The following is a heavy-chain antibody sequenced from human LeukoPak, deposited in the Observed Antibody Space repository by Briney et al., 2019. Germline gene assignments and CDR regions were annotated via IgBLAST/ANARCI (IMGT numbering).Heavy chain of an antibody. CDR1: GFSFSDAW. CDR3: ARDPYSGNYGNDYYYYMDV. Sequence: PGGSLRLSCAASGFSFSDAWMSWVRQIPGKGLEWVGRIESKTDGGTTDYAAPVKGRFTISRDDSTNTLYLQMNSLKSEDTAVYYCARDPYSGNYGNDYYYYMDVWGKGTTVTISS. D-gene: IGHD1-26*01. J-gene: IGHJ6*03. CDR2: IESKTDGGTT. V-gene: IGHV3-15*04.